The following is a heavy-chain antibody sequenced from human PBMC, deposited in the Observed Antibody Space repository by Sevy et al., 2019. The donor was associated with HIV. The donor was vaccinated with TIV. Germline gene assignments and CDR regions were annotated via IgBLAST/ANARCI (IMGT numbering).Heavy chain of an antibody. CDR3: ARTGSYADTYYYYYAMDV. CDR1: AFTFSSYW. V-gene: IGHV3-7*01. D-gene: IGHD3-16*01. CDR2: INQDGSEE. Sequence: GGSLRLSCAASAFTFSSYWMTWVRQAPGKGLEWVANINQDGSEENYVDSVKGRFTIFRDSAKNSLFLQMNSLRAEDTAVYYCARTGSYADTYYYYYAMDVWGPGTTVTVSS. J-gene: IGHJ6*02.